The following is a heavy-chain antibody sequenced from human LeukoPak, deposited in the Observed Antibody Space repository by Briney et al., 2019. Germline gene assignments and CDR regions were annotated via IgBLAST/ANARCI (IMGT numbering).Heavy chain of an antibody. Sequence: SGPSLVNPTQTRTLTCSFSGFSLTTREMCMSWICQPPGKALEWLAHIDWDDVKYYTTSLKTRLTISKNTAKNQVVLTMTNMDPVHTATYYSARILTSLHRNILFDSWGQGTLVTVSS. CDR1: GFSLTTREMC. V-gene: IGHV2-70*01. CDR2: IDWDDVK. J-gene: IGHJ4*02. CDR3: ARILTSLHRNILFDS. D-gene: IGHD3-9*01.